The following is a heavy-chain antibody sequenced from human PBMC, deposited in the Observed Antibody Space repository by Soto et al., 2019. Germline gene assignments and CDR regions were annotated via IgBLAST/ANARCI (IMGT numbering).Heavy chain of an antibody. CDR1: GFSFSGYY. J-gene: IGHJ4*02. Sequence: QVQLVESGGGLVKPGGSLTLSCAASGFSFSGYYMSWIRQAPGKGLEWVSYISNSGHFASYADSVKGRFTISRDNAKNSLYLQINSLRDEDTAVYFCARDFGHGYYLDYWGRGTLVTVSS. D-gene: IGHD3-3*01. V-gene: IGHV3-11*06. CDR3: ARDFGHGYYLDY. CDR2: ISNSGHFA.